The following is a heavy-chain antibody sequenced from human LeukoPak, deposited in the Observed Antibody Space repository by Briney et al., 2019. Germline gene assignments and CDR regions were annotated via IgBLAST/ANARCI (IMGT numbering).Heavy chain of an antibody. J-gene: IGHJ4*02. V-gene: IGHV1-46*01. D-gene: IGHD3-10*01. CDR1: GYTFTSNY. CDR3: ARFSLSDYYGSGSYYKSVDY. CDR2: ISPSGGST. Sequence: GASVKVSCKAFGYTFTSNYMHWVRQAPGQGPEWMGVISPSGGSTTYAQKFQGRVTLTRDMSTSTDYLELSSLRAEDTAVYYCARFSLSDYYGSGSYYKSVDYWGQGTLVTVSS.